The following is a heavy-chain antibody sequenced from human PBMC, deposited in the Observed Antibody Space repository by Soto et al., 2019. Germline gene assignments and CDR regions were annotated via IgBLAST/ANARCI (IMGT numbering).Heavy chain of an antibody. J-gene: IGHJ4*02. Sequence: QVQLVESGGGVVQPGRSLRLSCAASGFTFSSYGMHWVRQAPGKGLEWVAVIWYDGSNKYYADSVKGRFTISRDNSKNPLYLKITSLRAEDTAVYYCASTRPGGGYFAYWGQGPLVPVSS. V-gene: IGHV3-33*01. CDR2: IWYDGSNK. CDR1: GFTFSSYG. CDR3: ASTRPGGGYFAY. D-gene: IGHD1-26*01.